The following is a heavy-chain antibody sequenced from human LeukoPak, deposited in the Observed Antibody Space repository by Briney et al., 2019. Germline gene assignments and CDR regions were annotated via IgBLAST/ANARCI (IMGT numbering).Heavy chain of an antibody. CDR2: IIPIFGTA. CDR3: ARGQAIAARAYYYCGMDV. Sequence: RASVKVSCKASGGTFSSYAISWVRQAPGQGLEWMGGIIPIFGTANYAQKFQGRVTITADESTSTAYMELSSLRSEDTAVYYCARGQAIAARAYYYCGMDVWGQGTTVTVSS. CDR1: GGTFSSYA. D-gene: IGHD6-6*01. J-gene: IGHJ6*02. V-gene: IGHV1-69*13.